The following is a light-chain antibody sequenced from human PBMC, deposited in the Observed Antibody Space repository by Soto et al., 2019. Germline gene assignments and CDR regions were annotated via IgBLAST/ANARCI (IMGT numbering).Light chain of an antibody. CDR3: QQRGDWPLT. Sequence: EIVLTQSPATLPLSPGERATLSCRARQSISNYLAWYQQKTGQAPSLLIYDASNKATGIPARFSGSRSGTDFTLTISSREPEDFAIYYCQQRGDWPLTFGGGTKVEIK. CDR2: DAS. V-gene: IGKV3-11*01. CDR1: QSISNY. J-gene: IGKJ4*01.